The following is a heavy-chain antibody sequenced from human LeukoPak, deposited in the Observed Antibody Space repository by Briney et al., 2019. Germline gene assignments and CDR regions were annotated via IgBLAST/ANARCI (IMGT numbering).Heavy chain of an antibody. D-gene: IGHD2-15*01. J-gene: IGHJ4*02. CDR3: ARGPSGFCSD. CDR2: INSDGSST. Sequence: PGGSLRLSCAASGFTFSIYWVHWVRQAPGKGLVWVSSINSDGSSTSYADSVKGRFTISRDNAKNTLYLQMNSLRAEDTAVYYCARGPSGFCSDWGQGTLATVPS. CDR1: GFTFSIYW. V-gene: IGHV3-74*01.